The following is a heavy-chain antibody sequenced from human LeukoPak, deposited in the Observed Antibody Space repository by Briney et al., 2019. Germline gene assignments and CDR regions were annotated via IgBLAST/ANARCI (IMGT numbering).Heavy chain of an antibody. V-gene: IGHV3-66*03. CDR2: IYSDNT. Sequence: GGSLRLSCAVSGFTVSSNSMSWVRQAPGKGLEWVSFIYSDNTHYSDFVKGRFTISRDNSKNTLYLQMNSLRPEDSAVYYCAGDPRDGGQNVWGKGTTVTVSS. J-gene: IGHJ6*04. CDR3: AGDPRDGGQNV. CDR1: GFTVSSNS. D-gene: IGHD5-24*01.